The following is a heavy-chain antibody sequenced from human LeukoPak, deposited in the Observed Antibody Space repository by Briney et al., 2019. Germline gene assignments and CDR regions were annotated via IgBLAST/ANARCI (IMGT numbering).Heavy chain of an antibody. Sequence: ASVKVSCKASGGTFSSYAISWVRQAPGQGLEWMGIINPSGGSTSYAQKFQGRVTMTRDTSTSTVYMELSSLRSEDTAVYYCARDLGEQQLVRSFDYWGQGTLVTVSS. CDR3: ARDLGEQQLVRSFDY. D-gene: IGHD6-13*01. V-gene: IGHV1-46*01. CDR1: GGTFSSYA. J-gene: IGHJ4*02. CDR2: INPSGGST.